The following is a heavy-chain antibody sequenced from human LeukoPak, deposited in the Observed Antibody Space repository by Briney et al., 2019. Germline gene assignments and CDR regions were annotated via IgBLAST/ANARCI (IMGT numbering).Heavy chain of an antibody. CDR2: ISSSGSTI. CDR1: GFTFSDYY. Sequence: PGGSLRLSCAASGFTFSDYYMSWIRQAPGKGLEWVSYISSSGSTIYYADSVKGRFTISRDNAKNSLYLQMNSLRAEDTAVYYCARAVGRSSSSSTAGYWGQGTLVTVSS. J-gene: IGHJ4*02. CDR3: ARAVGRSSSSSTAGY. D-gene: IGHD6-13*01. V-gene: IGHV3-11*01.